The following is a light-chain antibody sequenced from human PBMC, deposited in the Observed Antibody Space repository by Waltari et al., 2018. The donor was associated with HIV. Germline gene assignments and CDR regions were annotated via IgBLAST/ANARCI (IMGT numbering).Light chain of an antibody. V-gene: IGLV2-8*01. CDR3: ASYAGHDRFVL. J-gene: IGLJ2*01. Sequence: QPALIQPPSASGSPGQSVTISCTGTSGDIGNYDYVSWYQQPPGKAPQIIIYEVSQRSSVVPARFSGSKSGNTASLTVSGLQAEDEADYYCASYAGHDRFVLLGGGTKVTVL. CDR1: SGDIGNYDY. CDR2: EVS.